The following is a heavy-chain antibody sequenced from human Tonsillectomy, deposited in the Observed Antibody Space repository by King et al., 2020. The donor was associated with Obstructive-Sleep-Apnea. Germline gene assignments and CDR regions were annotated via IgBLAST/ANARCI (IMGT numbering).Heavy chain of an antibody. CDR3: ARDPGVDRRYNWFDP. J-gene: IGHJ5*02. Sequence: QLVQSGAEVKTPGASVKVSCKASGYIFTDFYMHWVRQAPGQGLEWMGWINPNSGGTNYAQKFQGRVTMTRVTSISTAYMELSRLRSYDTAVYYCARDPGVDRRYNWFDPWGQGTLVTVSS. V-gene: IGHV1-2*02. CDR2: INPNSGGT. CDR1: GYIFTDFY. D-gene: IGHD4-17*01.